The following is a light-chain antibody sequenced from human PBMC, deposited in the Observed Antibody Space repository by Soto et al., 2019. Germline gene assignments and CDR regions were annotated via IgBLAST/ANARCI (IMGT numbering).Light chain of an antibody. Sequence: IHLTQSPSTLAASVGDRVTITCRSSQNISFWLAWYQRKPGKAPKVLIHRASTLESGVPSRFSGSGSGTDFTLTISSLQPEDVAAYYCQKYNSAPLTFGGGTKVDIK. CDR3: QKYNSAPLT. CDR2: RAS. J-gene: IGKJ4*01. CDR1: QNISFW. V-gene: IGKV1-5*03.